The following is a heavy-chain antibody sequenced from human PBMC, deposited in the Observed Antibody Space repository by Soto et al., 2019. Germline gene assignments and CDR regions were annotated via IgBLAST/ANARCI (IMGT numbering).Heavy chain of an antibody. D-gene: IGHD3-9*01. J-gene: IGHJ4*02. CDR3: AKDQKVWKYCSSLTGFFSCFDY. V-gene: IGHV3-30*18. CDR1: GFTFSSYG. CDR2: ISYDGSNK. Sequence: GSLRLSCAASGFTFSSYGMHWVRQAPGKGLEWVAVISYDGSNKYYADSVKGRFTISRDNSKNTLYLQMNSLRAEDTAVYYCAKDQKVWKYCSSLTGFFSCFDYWGQGTLVTVSS.